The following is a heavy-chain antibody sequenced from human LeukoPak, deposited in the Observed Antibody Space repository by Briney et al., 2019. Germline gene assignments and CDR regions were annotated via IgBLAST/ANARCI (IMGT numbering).Heavy chain of an antibody. D-gene: IGHD4-17*01. CDR3: AKDYGDSSGDWFDP. CDR1: VYTFTGYY. Sequence: ASVKVSFKASVYTFTGYYMHWLRQAPGQGLEWMGRINPNSGGTNYEQKFQGRVTMTRDTSISTAYMELSRLRSDDTAVYYCAKDYGDSSGDWFDPWGQGTLVTVSS. V-gene: IGHV1-2*06. CDR2: INPNSGGT. J-gene: IGHJ5*02.